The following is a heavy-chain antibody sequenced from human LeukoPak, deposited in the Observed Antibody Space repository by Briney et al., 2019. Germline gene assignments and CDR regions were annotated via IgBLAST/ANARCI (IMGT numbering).Heavy chain of an antibody. D-gene: IGHD3-10*01. CDR2: ISSSGSTI. CDR1: GFTFSDYY. V-gene: IGHV3-11*01. J-gene: IGHJ4*02. CDR3: ARGVHRGDYFDY. Sequence: GGSLGLSCAASGFTFSDYYMSWVRQAPGKGLEWVSYISSSGSTIYYADSVKGRFTISRDNAKNSLYLQMNSLRAEDTAVYYCARGVHRGDYFDYWGQGTLVTVSS.